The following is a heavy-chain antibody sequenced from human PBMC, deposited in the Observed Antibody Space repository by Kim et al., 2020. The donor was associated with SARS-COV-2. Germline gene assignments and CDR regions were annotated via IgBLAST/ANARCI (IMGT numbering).Heavy chain of an antibody. J-gene: IGHJ1*01. CDR2: IYYDGNT. CDR1: GFSVNRFY. CDR3: ARDHLDGYNI. V-gene: IGHV3-53*01. D-gene: IGHD5-12*01. Sequence: GGSLRLSCAASGFSVNRFYMTWVRQAPGKGLEWVSVIYYDGNTDYADSVRGRFTISRDSSKNTLYLQMNSLRAEDTGVYYCARDHLDGYNIWGQGPWSPS.